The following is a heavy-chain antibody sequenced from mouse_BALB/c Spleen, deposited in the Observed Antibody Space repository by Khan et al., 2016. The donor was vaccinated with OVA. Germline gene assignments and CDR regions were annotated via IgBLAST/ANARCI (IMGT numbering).Heavy chain of an antibody. J-gene: IGHJ1*01. V-gene: IGHV3-5*02. Sequence: EVQLQESGPGLVKPSQTVSLTCTVTGISITSGNYRWSWIRQFPGNKLEWIGNIYYSGTVTYNPSLTSRTTITRDTSKNPFFLEMNSFTAEDTATYSCARDYGSLYWYFDVWGAGTTVTVSS. CDR1: GISITSGNYR. D-gene: IGHD1-1*01. CDR3: ARDYGSLYWYFDV. CDR2: IYYSGTV.